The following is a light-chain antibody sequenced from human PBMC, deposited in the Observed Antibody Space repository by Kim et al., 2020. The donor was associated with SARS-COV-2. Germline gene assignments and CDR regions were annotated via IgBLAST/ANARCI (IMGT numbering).Light chain of an antibody. V-gene: IGKV1-17*03. Sequence: ASVGDRVTITCLASHEIYTYVAWFPQKPGKAPKRLISGASRLQSGVPSRFSGSGSGAEFTLTISNLQPEDVATYYCLHHKDYPYTFGQGTKVDIK. CDR3: LHHKDYPYT. CDR2: GAS. J-gene: IGKJ1*01. CDR1: HEIYTY.